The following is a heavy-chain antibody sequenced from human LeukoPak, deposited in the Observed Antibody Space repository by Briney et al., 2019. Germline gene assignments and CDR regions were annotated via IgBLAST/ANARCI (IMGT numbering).Heavy chain of an antibody. D-gene: IGHD1-1*01. J-gene: IGHJ4*02. CDR2: INHSGST. CDR3: AGATLQLERRPFDY. V-gene: IGHV4-34*01. CDR1: GGSFNAYY. Sequence: SGTLSLTCAVYGGSFNAYYWSWIRQPPGKGLEWIGEINHSGSTNYNSSLKSRVTISVDTSKNQFSLKLSSVTAADTAIYYCAGATLQLERRPFDYWGQGTLVTVSS.